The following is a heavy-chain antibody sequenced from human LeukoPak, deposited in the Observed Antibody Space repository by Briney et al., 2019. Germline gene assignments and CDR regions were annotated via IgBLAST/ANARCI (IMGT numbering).Heavy chain of an antibody. Sequence: SETLSLTCTVSGGSISSYYWSWIRQPPGKGLEWIGYIYYSGSTNYNPSLKSRVTISVDTSKNQFSLKLSSVTAADTAVYYCARGGGYYYMDVWGKGTTVTVSS. J-gene: IGHJ6*03. CDR3: ARGGGYYYMDV. D-gene: IGHD4-23*01. V-gene: IGHV4-59*01. CDR1: GGSISSYY. CDR2: IYYSGST.